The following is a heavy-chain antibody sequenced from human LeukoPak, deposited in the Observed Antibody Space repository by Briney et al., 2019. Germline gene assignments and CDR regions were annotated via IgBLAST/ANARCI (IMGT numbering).Heavy chain of an antibody. D-gene: IGHD1-14*01. CDR2: INSDGSST. CDR1: GFTFSSYW. V-gene: IGHV3-74*01. Sequence: PGGSLRLSCAASGFTFSSYWMHWVRQAPGKGLVWVSRINSDGSSTSYADSVKGRFTISRDNAKNTLYLQMNSLRAEDTAVYYCARAKGRSGFDYWGQGTLVTVSS. J-gene: IGHJ4*02. CDR3: ARAKGRSGFDY.